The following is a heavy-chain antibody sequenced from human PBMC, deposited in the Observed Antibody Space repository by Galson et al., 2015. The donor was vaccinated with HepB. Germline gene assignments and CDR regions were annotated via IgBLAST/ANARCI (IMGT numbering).Heavy chain of an antibody. CDR2: ISGSAATT. D-gene: IGHD3-10*01. CDR1: GFTSTTYA. CDR3: AKELEPSFYNGRRGNYYDY. J-gene: IGHJ4*02. V-gene: IGHV3-23*01. Sequence: SLRLSCAASGFTSTTYAMGWVRQAPGKGLEWVSSISGSAATTYHADPVKGQFTISRDNFKDTLYLQMNSLRVEDTAVYYCAKELEPSFYNGRRGNYYDYWGQGVLVTVSS.